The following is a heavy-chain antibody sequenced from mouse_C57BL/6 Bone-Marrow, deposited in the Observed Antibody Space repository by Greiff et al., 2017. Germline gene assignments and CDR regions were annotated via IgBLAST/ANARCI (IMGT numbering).Heavy chain of an antibody. CDR1: GFTFSSYA. CDR2: ISDGGSYT. J-gene: IGHJ3*01. Sequence: EVQGVESGGGLVKPGGSLKLSCAASGFTFSSYAMSWVRQTPEQRLEWVATISDGGSYTYYPDNVKGRFTISRDNAKNNLYLQMSHLKSEDTAMYYCARDPWFAYWGQGTLVTVSA. V-gene: IGHV5-4*01. CDR3: ARDPWFAY.